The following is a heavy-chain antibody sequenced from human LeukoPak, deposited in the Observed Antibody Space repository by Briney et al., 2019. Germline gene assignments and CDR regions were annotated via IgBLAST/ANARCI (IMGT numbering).Heavy chain of an antibody. D-gene: IGHD3-22*01. Sequence: PSETLSLTCAVYGGSFSGYYWSWIRQPAGKGLEWIGRISSSGSTNYNPSLKSRVTISVDTSKNQFSPKLSSVTAADTAVYFCARGPYSYDSSGAFDIWGQGTMVTVSS. J-gene: IGHJ3*02. CDR1: GGSFSGYY. CDR3: ARGPYSYDSSGAFDI. V-gene: IGHV4-59*10. CDR2: ISSSGST.